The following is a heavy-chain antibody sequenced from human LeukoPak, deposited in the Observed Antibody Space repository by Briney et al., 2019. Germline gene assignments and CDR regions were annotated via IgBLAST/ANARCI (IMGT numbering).Heavy chain of an antibody. V-gene: IGHV4-59*01. CDR1: GVTISSYY. CDR2: VSYSGST. Sequence: SETLSLFCTVSGVTISSYYRSWIRQPPGKGLEWIGYVSYSGSTNYNSTLKSRVTISVDTSKNQFSLQLSSVTAADTAVYYCARGYCSGGTCYRTFFDYWGQGTLVTVSS. J-gene: IGHJ4*02. D-gene: IGHD2-15*01. CDR3: ARGYCSGGTCYRTFFDY.